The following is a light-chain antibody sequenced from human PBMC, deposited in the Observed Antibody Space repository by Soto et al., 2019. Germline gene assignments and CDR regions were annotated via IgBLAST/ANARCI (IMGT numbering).Light chain of an antibody. Sequence: EIVMTQSPATLSVCPWESATLCSRASQSVSSYLAWSQQKPGKATRPLIYDASNRATGIPATFSGSGSGTDFTLTISSLEPEDFAVYYCQQRSSWPHSITFGQGTRLEIK. J-gene: IGKJ5*01. CDR2: DAS. CDR3: QQRSSWPHSIT. V-gene: IGKV3-11*01. CDR1: QSVSSY.